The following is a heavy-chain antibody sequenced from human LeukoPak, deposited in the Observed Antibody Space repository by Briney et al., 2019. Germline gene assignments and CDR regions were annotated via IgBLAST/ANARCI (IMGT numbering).Heavy chain of an antibody. CDR3: ASQPVDCSGGSCSNYYYYYMDV. V-gene: IGHV3-21*01. CDR2: ISSSSSYI. D-gene: IGHD2-15*01. CDR1: GFTFSSYS. Sequence: GGSLRLSCAASGFTFSSYSMNWVRQAPGKGLEWVSSISSSSSYIYYADSVKGRFTISRDNAKNSLYLQMNSLRAEDTAVYYCASQPVDCSGGSCSNYYYYYMDVWGKGTTVTVSS. J-gene: IGHJ6*03.